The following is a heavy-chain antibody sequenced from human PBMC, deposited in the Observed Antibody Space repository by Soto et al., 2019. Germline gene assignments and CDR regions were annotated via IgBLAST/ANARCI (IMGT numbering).Heavy chain of an antibody. J-gene: IGHJ4*02. CDR1: GFTFSNYA. D-gene: IGHD3-16*01. CDR3: AKAYFVWSSEQPYYFDY. Sequence: VQLLDSGGGLVQPGGSLRLSCAASGFTFSNYAMTWVRQGPGKGLEWVSGISGSGGRSYYVDSVKGRFTIYRDNSKSTLYLQMNSLRAEDTAVYYCAKAYFVWSSEQPYYFDYWGQGALVTVS. V-gene: IGHV3-23*01. CDR2: ISGSGGRS.